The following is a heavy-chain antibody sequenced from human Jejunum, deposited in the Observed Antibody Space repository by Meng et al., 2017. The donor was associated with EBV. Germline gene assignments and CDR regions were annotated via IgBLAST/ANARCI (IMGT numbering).Heavy chain of an antibody. D-gene: IGHD3-10*01. CDR1: GGSFRDYY. CDR2: INHGGGA. CDR3: ARLGGYASGTYYPIDP. J-gene: IGHJ5*02. Sequence: QVPLQQWGAGLLKPSETLSLTCAVYGGSFRDYYWTWIRQRTGKGLEWIGEINHGGGAIYNPSLKSRVTISVDTSKNQFSLKLSSVTAADTAVYYCARLGGYASGTYYPIDPWGQGTLVTVSS. V-gene: IGHV4-34*01.